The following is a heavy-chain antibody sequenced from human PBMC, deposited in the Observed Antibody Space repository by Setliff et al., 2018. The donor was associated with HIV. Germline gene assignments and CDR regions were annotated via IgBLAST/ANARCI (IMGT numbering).Heavy chain of an antibody. CDR3: AKGAGFYGDYTFDY. J-gene: IGHJ4*02. V-gene: IGHV4-59*11. CDR2: IYSTGST. Sequence: PSETMSLTCTVPGASITSHYWSWIRQSPGRELEWIGYIYSTGSTNYNPSLQSRVSISMDASKNKFSLEVTSVTSADTAVYYCAKGAGFYGDYTFDYWGQGNLVTVSS. D-gene: IGHD4-17*01. CDR1: GASITSHY.